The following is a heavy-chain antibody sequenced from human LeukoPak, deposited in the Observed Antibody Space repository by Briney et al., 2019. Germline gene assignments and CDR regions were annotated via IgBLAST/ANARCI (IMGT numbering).Heavy chain of an antibody. J-gene: IGHJ6*02. V-gene: IGHV4-61*02. Sequence: SQTLSLTCTVSGGSISSGTYYWSWIRQPAGKGLEWIGRIYSSGSTNYNPSLKSRVTISIDTSKNQFSLKLSSVTAADTAVYYCASGTIDFGVVTINYYYYYGMDVWGQGTTVTVSS. CDR3: ASGTIDFGVVTINYYYYYGMDV. CDR1: GGSISSGTYY. CDR2: IYSSGST. D-gene: IGHD3-3*01.